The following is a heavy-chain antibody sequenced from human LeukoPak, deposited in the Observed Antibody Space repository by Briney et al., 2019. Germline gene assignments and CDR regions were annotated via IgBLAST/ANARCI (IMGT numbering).Heavy chain of an antibody. V-gene: IGHV4-59*01. J-gene: IGHJ4*02. CDR3: AKSPRTVTTIFDY. D-gene: IGHD5-12*01. Sequence: PSETLSLTCTVSGGSISPYYWSWLRQSPGKGLEWIGYIHERGSTNHNPSLKSRVTMSVDTSKNQFSLKLTSVTAADTAVYFCAKSPRTVTTIFDYWGQGTLVTVSS. CDR2: IHERGST. CDR1: GGSISPYY.